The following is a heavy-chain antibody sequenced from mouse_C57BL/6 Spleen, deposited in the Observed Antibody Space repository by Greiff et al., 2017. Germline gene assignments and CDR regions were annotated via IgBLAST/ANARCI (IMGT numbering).Heavy chain of an antibody. J-gene: IGHJ1*03. CDR3: ARGGHLEDFDV. Sequence: QVQLQQSGAELARPGASVKLSCKASGYTFTSYGISWVKQRTGQGLEWIGEIYPRSGNTYYNEKFKGKATLTADKSSSTAYMELRSLTSEDSAVYFCARGGHLEDFDVWGTGTTVTVSS. CDR1: GYTFTSYG. CDR2: IYPRSGNT. V-gene: IGHV1-81*01.